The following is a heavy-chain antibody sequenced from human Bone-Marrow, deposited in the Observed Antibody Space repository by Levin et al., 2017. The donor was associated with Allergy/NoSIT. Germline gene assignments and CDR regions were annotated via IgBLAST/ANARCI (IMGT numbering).Heavy chain of an antibody. CDR1: GYSFSSYW. J-gene: IGHJ4*02. D-gene: IGHD3-16*01. CDR3: ARSSYDSLYFDN. V-gene: IGHV5-51*01. Sequence: PGESLKISCQASGYSFSSYWIGWVRQLPGKDLEWMGFIYPGDAKTRYSPSFEGQVTISADKSSSTAYLHWISLKASDTAIYYCARSSYDSLYFDNWGQGTQVIVSS. CDR2: IYPGDAKT.